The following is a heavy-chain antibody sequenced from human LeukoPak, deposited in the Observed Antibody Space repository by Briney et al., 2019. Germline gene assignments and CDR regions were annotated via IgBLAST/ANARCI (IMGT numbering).Heavy chain of an antibody. CDR3: ARGGGLDV. D-gene: IGHD3-16*01. J-gene: IGHJ6*02. Sequence: GGSLRLSCAASGFTFSSYWMNWARQAPGKGLEWVASINHNGNVNYYVDSVKGRFTISRDNAKNSLYLQMSYLRAEDTAVYFCARGGGLDVWGQGATVTVSS. CDR1: GFTFSSYW. V-gene: IGHV3-7*03. CDR2: INHNGNVN.